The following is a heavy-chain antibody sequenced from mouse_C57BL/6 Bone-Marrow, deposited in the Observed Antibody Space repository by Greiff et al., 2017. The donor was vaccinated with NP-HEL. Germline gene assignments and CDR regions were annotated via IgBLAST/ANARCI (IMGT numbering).Heavy chain of an antibody. J-gene: IGHJ2*01. Sequence: QVQLKESGPELVKPGASVKISCKASGYAFSSSWMNWVKQRPGKGLEWIGRIYPGDGDTNYNGKFKGKATLTADKSSSTAYMQLSSLTSEDSAVYFCALSAYYFDYWGQGTTLTVSS. CDR3: ALSAYYFDY. D-gene: IGHD3-1*01. V-gene: IGHV1-82*01. CDR1: GYAFSSSW. CDR2: IYPGDGDT.